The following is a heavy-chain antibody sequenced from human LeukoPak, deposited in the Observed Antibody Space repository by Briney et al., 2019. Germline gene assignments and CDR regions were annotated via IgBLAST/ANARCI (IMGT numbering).Heavy chain of an antibody. CDR3: ARGPSYGDYVDY. D-gene: IGHD4-17*01. CDR2: INPNSGGT. J-gene: IGHJ4*02. CDR1: GYTFTGYY. Sequence: ASVKVSCKASGYTFTGYYMHWVRQAPGQGLGWMGWINPNSGGTNYAQKFQGWVTMTRDTSISTAYMELSRLRSDDTAVYYCARGPSYGDYVDYWGQGTLVTVSS. V-gene: IGHV1-2*04.